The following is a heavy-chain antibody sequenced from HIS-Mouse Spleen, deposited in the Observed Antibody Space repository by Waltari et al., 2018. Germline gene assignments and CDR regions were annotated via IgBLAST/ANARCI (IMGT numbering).Heavy chain of an antibody. D-gene: IGHD1-1*01. J-gene: IGHJ4*02. Sequence: QTTLKDSGPTLVKPTKTLALTCTFSGLLLTSTREGLGRIRQPPGKALEWLALIYWDDDKRYSPSLKSRLTITKDTSKNQVVLTMTNMDPVDTATYYCAHNKPQLIFDYWGQGTLVTVSS. CDR1: GLLLTSTREG. V-gene: IGHV2-5*02. CDR3: AHNKPQLIFDY. CDR2: IYWDDDK.